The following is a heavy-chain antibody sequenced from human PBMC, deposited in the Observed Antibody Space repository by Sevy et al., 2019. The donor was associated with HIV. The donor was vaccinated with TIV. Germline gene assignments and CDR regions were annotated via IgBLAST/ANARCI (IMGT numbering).Heavy chain of an antibody. CDR3: ARDAGGGNSFDY. CDR1: GFTFGTYA. CDR2: TSYDGSNK. V-gene: IGHV3-30-3*01. J-gene: IGHJ4*02. D-gene: IGHD2-15*01. Sequence: GGSLRLSCAASGFTFGTYAMFWVRQAPGKGLEWVTLTSYDGSNKYYADSVKGRFTISRDNSKKTLYLQMNSLRAEDTAVHYCARDAGGGNSFDYWGQGTLVTVSS.